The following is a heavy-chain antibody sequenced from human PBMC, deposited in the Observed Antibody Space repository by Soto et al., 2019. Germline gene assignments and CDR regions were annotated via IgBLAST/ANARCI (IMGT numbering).Heavy chain of an antibody. CDR2: INAGNGNT. Sequence: QVQLVQSGAEEKKPGASVKVSCKASGYTFTGYAMNWVRQAPGQRLEWMGWINAGNGNTKYSQKFQGRVTITRDTSASTAYMELSSLRSEDTAVYDCARAVAVAADFDYWGQGTLVTVSS. V-gene: IGHV1-3*05. J-gene: IGHJ4*02. CDR1: GYTFTGYA. D-gene: IGHD6-19*01. CDR3: ARAVAVAADFDY.